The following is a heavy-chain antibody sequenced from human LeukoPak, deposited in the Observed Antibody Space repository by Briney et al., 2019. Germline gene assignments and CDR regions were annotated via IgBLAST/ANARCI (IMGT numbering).Heavy chain of an antibody. CDR1: GFPFDDKA. CDR3: VKDIGSGSYRYGGYFDY. J-gene: IGHJ4*02. D-gene: IGHD1-26*01. V-gene: IGHV3-9*03. Sequence: GRSLRLSCAASGFPFDDKAMHWVRQAPGKGLEWVAGISRNSDSTGYADSVKGRFTISRDNAKNSLYLQMNRLRAEDMALYYCVKDIGSGSYRYGGYFDYWGQGTLVTVSS. CDR2: ISRNSDST.